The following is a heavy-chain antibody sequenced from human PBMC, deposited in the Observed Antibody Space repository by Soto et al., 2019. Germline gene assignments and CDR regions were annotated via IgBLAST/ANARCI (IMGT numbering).Heavy chain of an antibody. CDR2: IYYSGST. V-gene: IGHV4-39*01. Sequence: SETLSLTCTVSGGSISSSSYYWGWIRQPPGKGLEWIGSIYYSGSTYYNPSLKSRVTISVDTSKNQFSLKLSSVTAADTAVYYCARTSYNWNDVGLDYWGQGTLVTVSS. CDR3: ARTSYNWNDVGLDY. J-gene: IGHJ4*02. D-gene: IGHD1-1*01. CDR1: GGSISSSSYY.